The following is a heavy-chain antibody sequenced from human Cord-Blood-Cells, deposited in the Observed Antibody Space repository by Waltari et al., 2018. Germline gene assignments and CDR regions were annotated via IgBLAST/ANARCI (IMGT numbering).Heavy chain of an antibody. V-gene: IGHV4-34*01. CDR1: GGSFSGYY. CDR3: ARLSGSYPYDAFDI. J-gene: IGHJ3*02. CDR2: INHMGST. D-gene: IGHD3-10*01. Sequence: QVQLQQWGAGLLKPSETLSLTCAVYGGSFSGYYWSWIRQPPGQGLVWIGEINHMGSTDYNPSLKSRVTISVDTSKNQFSLKLSSVTAADTAVYYCARLSGSYPYDAFDIWGQGTMVTVSS.